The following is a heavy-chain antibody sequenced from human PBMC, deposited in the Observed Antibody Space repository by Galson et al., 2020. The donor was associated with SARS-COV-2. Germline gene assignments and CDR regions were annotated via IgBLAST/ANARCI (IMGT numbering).Heavy chain of an antibody. V-gene: IGHV3-23*01. CDR2: IAGGGGST. CDR3: AKVRDYGGIDGIDM. D-gene: IGHD4-17*01. CDR1: GFTFSYYA. Sequence: ESLKISCAASGFTFSYYAMSWVRQAPGKGLEWVSAIAGGGGSTHYADSVKGRFTISRDNSKNRLHLQMKGLRVEDTAIYYCAKVRDYGGIDGIDMWGQGTMVTVSS. J-gene: IGHJ3*02.